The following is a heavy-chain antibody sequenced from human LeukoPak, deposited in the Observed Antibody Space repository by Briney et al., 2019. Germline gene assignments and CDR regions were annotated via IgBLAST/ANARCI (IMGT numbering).Heavy chain of an antibody. J-gene: IGHJ4*02. Sequence: KPSETLSLTCAVYGGSFSGYYWSWIRQPPGKGLEWIGEINHSGSTNYNPSLKSRVTISVDTSKNQFSLKLSSVTAADTAVYYCARGDRPGYDYWGQGTLVTVSP. CDR3: ARGDRPGYDY. D-gene: IGHD1-14*01. V-gene: IGHV4-34*01. CDR2: INHSGST. CDR1: GGSFSGYY.